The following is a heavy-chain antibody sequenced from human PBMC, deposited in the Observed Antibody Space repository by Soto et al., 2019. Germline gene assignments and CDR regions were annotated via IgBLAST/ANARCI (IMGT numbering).Heavy chain of an antibody. CDR3: AKARVRIVGANSFDY. J-gene: IGHJ4*02. Sequence: GSLRVLSVGSGXPFCNYRMHWVRRPPGKGLEWVALISDDGDKRYYADSVRGRLIISRDNSKEKLYLQMNSLGPEDTAVYFCAKARVRIVGANSFDYWGQGTPGTVSS. CDR1: GXPFCNYR. CDR2: ISDDGDKR. V-gene: IGHV3-30*18. D-gene: IGHD1-26*01.